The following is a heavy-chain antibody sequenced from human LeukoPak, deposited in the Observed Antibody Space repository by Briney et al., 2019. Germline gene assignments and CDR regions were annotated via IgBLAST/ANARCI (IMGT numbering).Heavy chain of an antibody. CDR2: ISSDGVGT. CDR3: ARAPDTAMVGFDY. V-gene: IGHV3-64*01. D-gene: IGHD5-18*01. CDR1: GSTFSNYP. J-gene: IGHJ4*02. Sequence: GGSLRLSCAASGSTFSNYPMHWVRQAPGKGLEYVSGISSDGVGTYYAYSVKGRFSISRDNAKNSLYLQMNSLRAEDTAVYYCARAPDTAMVGFDYWGQGTLVTVSS.